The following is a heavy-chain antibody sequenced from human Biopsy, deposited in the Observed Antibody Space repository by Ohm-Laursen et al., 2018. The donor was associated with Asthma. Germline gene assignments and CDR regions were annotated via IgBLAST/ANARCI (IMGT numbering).Heavy chain of an antibody. J-gene: IGHJ3*02. CDR2: ISSDGHNK. D-gene: IGHD4-23*01. CDR3: ARESGQDSGGTGAFDR. CDR1: GFVFSQCG. Sequence: SLRLSCAATGFVFSQCGMHWVRQGPGKGLEWVALISSDGHNKYYKDSVKGRFTISRDNSKLRLYLEINSLRVEDSAGYYCARESGQDSGGTGAFDRWGQGIMVAVSS. V-gene: IGHV3-30*03.